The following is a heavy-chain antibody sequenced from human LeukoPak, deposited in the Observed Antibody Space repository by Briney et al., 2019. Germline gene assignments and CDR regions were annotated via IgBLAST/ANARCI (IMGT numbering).Heavy chain of an antibody. CDR3: ARQNYYDSSGYFIHGNWFDR. V-gene: IGHV1-8*03. Sequence: GASVKVSCKASGYTFTSYDINWVRQATGQGLEWMGWMNPNSGNTGSAQKFQGRVTITRNTSISTAYMELSSLRSEDTAVYYCARQNYYDSSGYFIHGNWFDRWGQGTLVTVSS. CDR1: GYTFTSYD. D-gene: IGHD3-22*01. CDR2: MNPNSGNT. J-gene: IGHJ5*02.